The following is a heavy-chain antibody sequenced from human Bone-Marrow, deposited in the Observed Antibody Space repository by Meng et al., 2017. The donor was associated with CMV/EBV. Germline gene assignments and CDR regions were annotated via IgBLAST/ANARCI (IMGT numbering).Heavy chain of an antibody. J-gene: IGHJ4*02. D-gene: IGHD3-3*01. CDR1: GFTFSSYS. V-gene: IGHV3-21*01. CDR2: ISSSSSYI. Sequence: GESLKISCAASGFTFSSYSMNWVRQAPGKGLEWVSSISSSSSYIYYADSVKGRFTISRDNAKNSLYLQMNSLRAEDTAVYYCARDSGYDFWSGYSTYYFDYWGQGTLVTVSS. CDR3: ARDSGYDFWSGYSTYYFDY.